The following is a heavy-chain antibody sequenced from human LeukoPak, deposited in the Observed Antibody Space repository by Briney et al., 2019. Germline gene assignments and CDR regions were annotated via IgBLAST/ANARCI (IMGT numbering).Heavy chain of an antibody. D-gene: IGHD3-22*01. V-gene: IGHV3-30*03. CDR2: ISYDGSNK. CDR1: GFTFSSYG. CDR3: ARGLNYAGSGYYFDS. J-gene: IGHJ4*02. Sequence: GGSLRLSCAASGFTFSSYGMHWVRQAPGKGLEWVAVISYDGSNKYYADSVKGRFTISRDNSKNTLYLQMNSLRAEDTAVYYCARGLNYAGSGYYFDSWGPGTVVTVSS.